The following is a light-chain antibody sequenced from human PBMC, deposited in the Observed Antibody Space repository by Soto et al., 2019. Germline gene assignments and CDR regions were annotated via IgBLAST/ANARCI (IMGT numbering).Light chain of an antibody. J-gene: IGKJ4*01. CDR1: QSVSSY. Sequence: EIVLIQSPATLSLSPGERATLSCRASQSVSSYLAWYQQRPGQAPRLLMYDASNRATGIPARFSGSGSGTDFTLTISSLEPEDFALYYCQQRSNWPLTFGGGTKVEI. CDR2: DAS. V-gene: IGKV3-11*01. CDR3: QQRSNWPLT.